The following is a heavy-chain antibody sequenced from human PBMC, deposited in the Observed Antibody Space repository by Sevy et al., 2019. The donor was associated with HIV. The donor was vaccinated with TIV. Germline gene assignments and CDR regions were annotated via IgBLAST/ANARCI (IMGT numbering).Heavy chain of an antibody. V-gene: IGHV3-11*01. J-gene: IGHJ3*01. D-gene: IGHD3-10*01. CDR2: ISTSGGAV. CDR1: GFSFTSHY. Sequence: GGSLRLSCAASGFSFTSHYINWIRQAPGKGLEWISYISTSGGAVYYADSVKGRLTIARDNGKNTVDLQMNTLRDEDTAVYYCARESRVHNFDPGSYYSYYFDVWGQGTMVTVSS. CDR3: ARESRVHNFDPGSYYSYYFDV.